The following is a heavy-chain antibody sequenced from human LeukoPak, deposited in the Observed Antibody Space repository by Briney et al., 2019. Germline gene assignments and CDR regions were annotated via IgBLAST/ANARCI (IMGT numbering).Heavy chain of an antibody. Sequence: GASVEVSCKTSGYTFTNYGIGWVRQAPGQGLEWMGWISAYSGDTHYVQKFHDRVTMTIDTSTNTAYMQLTTLTSDDTAVYYCARGLGLRLRPSRFDPWGQGTLVTVSS. CDR2: ISAYSGDT. CDR1: GYTFTNYG. J-gene: IGHJ5*02. V-gene: IGHV1-18*01. CDR3: ARGLGLRLRPSRFDP. D-gene: IGHD2-21*02.